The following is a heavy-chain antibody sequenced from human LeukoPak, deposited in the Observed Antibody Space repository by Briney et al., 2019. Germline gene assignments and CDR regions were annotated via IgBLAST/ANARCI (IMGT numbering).Heavy chain of an antibody. Sequence: GASVKVSCKASGYTFTGYYMHWVRQAPGQGLEWMGWINPNSGGTNYAQKSQGRVTMTRDTSISTAYMELSRLRSDDTAVYYCARPYYYDSSGYYYNYWGQGTLVTVSS. CDR1: GYTFTGYY. J-gene: IGHJ4*02. CDR3: ARPYYYDSSGYYYNY. V-gene: IGHV1-2*02. D-gene: IGHD3-22*01. CDR2: INPNSGGT.